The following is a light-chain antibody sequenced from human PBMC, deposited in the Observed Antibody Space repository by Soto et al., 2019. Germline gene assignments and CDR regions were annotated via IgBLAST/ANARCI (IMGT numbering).Light chain of an antibody. J-gene: IGKJ4*01. V-gene: IGKV1-39*01. CDR2: AAS. CDR1: QSRSSY. Sequence: DIRMIQSPSSLSASVGDRVPITCRASQSRSSYLNGDQQRPGRAPKLLIYAASSLQSGVPSRDSRSGSRTDFTLTISSLQPEDFATYYGQQLNSHPLTIGGGTKVDIK. CDR3: QQLNSHPLT.